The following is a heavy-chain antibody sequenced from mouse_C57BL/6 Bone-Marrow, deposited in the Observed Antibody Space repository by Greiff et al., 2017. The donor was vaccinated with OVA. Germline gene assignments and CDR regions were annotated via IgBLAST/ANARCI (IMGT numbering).Heavy chain of an antibody. CDR1: GYTFTSYW. Sequence: VQLQQPGAELVRPGSSVKLSCKASGYTFTSYWMHWVKQRPIQGLEWIGNIDPSDSETLYNQKFKDKATWTVDKSSSTAYMQLSSLTSEDSAVYYCARDDYDGGYYFDYWGQGTTLTVAS. D-gene: IGHD2-4*01. V-gene: IGHV1-52*01. CDR3: ARDDYDGGYYFDY. J-gene: IGHJ2*01. CDR2: IDPSDSET.